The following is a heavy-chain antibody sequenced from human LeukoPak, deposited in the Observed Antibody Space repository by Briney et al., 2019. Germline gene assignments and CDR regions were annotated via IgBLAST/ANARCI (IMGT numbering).Heavy chain of an antibody. CDR2: ISWNSGSI. J-gene: IGHJ3*02. CDR3: ARADSSGYLLDAFDI. D-gene: IGHD3-22*01. CDR1: GFTVSDYS. Sequence: GGSLRLSCAASGFTVSDYSMSWVRQAPGKGLEWVSGISWNSGSIGYADSVKGRFTISRDNAKNSLYLQMNSLRAEDTALYYCARADSSGYLLDAFDIWGQGTMVTVSS. V-gene: IGHV3-9*01.